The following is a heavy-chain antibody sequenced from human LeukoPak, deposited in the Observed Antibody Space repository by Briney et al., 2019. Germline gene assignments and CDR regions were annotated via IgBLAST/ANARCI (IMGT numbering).Heavy chain of an antibody. Sequence: KPSETLSLTCTVSGGSISSSSYYWGWIRQPPGKGLEWIGSIYYSGSTYYNPSLKSRVTISVDTSKNQFSLKLSSVTAADTAVYYCAKGAYSSSWYWYWGRGTLVTVSS. CDR3: AKGAYSSSWYWY. D-gene: IGHD6-13*01. J-gene: IGHJ4*02. CDR1: GGSISSSSYY. CDR2: IYYSGST. V-gene: IGHV4-39*01.